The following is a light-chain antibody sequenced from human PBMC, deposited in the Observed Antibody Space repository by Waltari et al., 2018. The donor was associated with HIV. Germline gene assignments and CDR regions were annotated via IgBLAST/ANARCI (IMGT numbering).Light chain of an antibody. CDR3: RSYAGSNTL. V-gene: IGLV2-8*01. J-gene: IGLJ3*02. CDR2: EVS. CDR1: SSDVGAYNY. Sequence: QSALTQPPSASGSPGQSVTISCTGTSSDVGAYNYVSWYQQHPGKAPKLVIYEVSKRPPVFPDGFSGSKSGRTASLTVSGLQAEDEAGYFCRSYAGSNTLFGGGTKLTVL.